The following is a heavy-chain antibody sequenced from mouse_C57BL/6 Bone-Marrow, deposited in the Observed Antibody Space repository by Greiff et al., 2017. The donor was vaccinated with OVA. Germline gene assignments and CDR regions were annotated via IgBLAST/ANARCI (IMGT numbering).Heavy chain of an antibody. D-gene: IGHD3-3*01. CDR3: ARAGTAPWFAY. CDR2: IYPGSGST. J-gene: IGHJ3*01. Sequence: KQPGAELVKPGASVKMSCKASGYTFTSYWITWVKQRPGQGLEWIGDIYPGSGSTNYNEKFKSKATLTVDTSSSTAYMQLSSLTSEDSAVYYCARAGTAPWFAYWGQGTLVTVSA. V-gene: IGHV1-55*01. CDR1: GYTFTSYW.